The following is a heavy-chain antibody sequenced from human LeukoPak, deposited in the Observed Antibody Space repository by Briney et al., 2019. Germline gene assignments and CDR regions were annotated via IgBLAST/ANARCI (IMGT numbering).Heavy chain of an antibody. CDR3: ARGAGWYGD. V-gene: IGHV4-59*01. Sequence: PSETLSLTCTVSGGSISSDHWSWLRQPPGKGLEWIGYIHYSGSTNYNPSLKSRVTISVDTSKKYFSLELSSVTVADTAVYYCARGAGWYGDWGQGTLVTVST. J-gene: IGHJ4*02. CDR2: IHYSGST. CDR1: GGSISSDH. D-gene: IGHD6-19*01.